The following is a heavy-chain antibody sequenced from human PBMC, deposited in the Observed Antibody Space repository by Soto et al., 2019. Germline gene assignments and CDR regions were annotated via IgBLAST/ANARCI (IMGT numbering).Heavy chain of an antibody. Sequence: QVQLVQSGPEVKKPGSSVKVSCKTSGDTFKKFAISWVRQAPGQGPEWMGGIIPMFGTTKYTQKCQGRGTFTADKSTGTAYMELTSLMSEDTATYFCARGVVPAAGAAPHYFHYGVDVWGQGTTVTVPS. V-gene: IGHV1-69*06. D-gene: IGHD2-2*01. CDR3: ARGVVPAAGAAPHYFHYGVDV. CDR2: IIPMFGTT. CDR1: GDTFKKFA. J-gene: IGHJ6*02.